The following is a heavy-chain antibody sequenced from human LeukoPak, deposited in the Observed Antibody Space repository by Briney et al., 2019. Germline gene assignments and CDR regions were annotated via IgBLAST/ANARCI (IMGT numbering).Heavy chain of an antibody. V-gene: IGHV4-39*07. Sequence: PSETLSLTCTVSGGSISSSSYYWGWIRQPPGKGLEWIGSIYYSGSTYYNPSLKSRVTISVDTSKNQFSLKLSSVTAADTAVYYCARNVVVVAATLSNYYYYGMDVWGQGTTVTVSS. CDR3: ARNVVVVAATLSNYYYYGMDV. CDR2: IYYSGST. J-gene: IGHJ6*02. CDR1: GGSISSSSYY. D-gene: IGHD2-15*01.